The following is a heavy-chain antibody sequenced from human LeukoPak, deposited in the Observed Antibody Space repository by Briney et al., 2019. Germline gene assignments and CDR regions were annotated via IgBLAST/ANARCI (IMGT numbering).Heavy chain of an antibody. CDR2: ISVSGGYT. D-gene: IGHD2-15*01. Sequence: GGSLRLSCKASGFTFSSYALSWVRQAPGKGLEWVSTISVSGGYTYYADSVKGRFTISRDNSKNTLYLQINNLRAEDTAVYYCARLGYCSGGSCYSGMSAFDIWGQGTVVTVSS. CDR1: GFTFSSYA. J-gene: IGHJ3*02. V-gene: IGHV3-23*01. CDR3: ARLGYCSGGSCYSGMSAFDI.